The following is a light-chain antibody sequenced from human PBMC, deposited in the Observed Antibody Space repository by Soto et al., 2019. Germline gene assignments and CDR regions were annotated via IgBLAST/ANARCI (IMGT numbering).Light chain of an antibody. CDR2: EVS. CDR3: SSYTSSSTLV. J-gene: IGLJ3*02. CDR1: SSDVGGYKY. V-gene: IGLV2-14*01. Sequence: QSVLTQPASVSGSPGQSITISCTGTSSDVGGYKYVSWYQQHPGKAPKLMIYEVSNRPSGVSNRFSGSKSGNTASLTISGLQAEDEADYYCSSYTSSSTLVFGGGPKLPVL.